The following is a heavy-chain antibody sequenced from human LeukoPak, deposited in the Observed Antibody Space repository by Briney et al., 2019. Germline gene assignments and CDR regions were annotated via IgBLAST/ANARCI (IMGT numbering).Heavy chain of an antibody. V-gene: IGHV3-23*01. D-gene: IGHD7-27*01. J-gene: IGHJ4*02. CDR3: AREHWDFDY. CDR1: GFTFTNNA. Sequence: GGSLRLSCAASGFTFTNNAMTWVRRAPGKGLEWVSEISGSGESTYYGDSVKGRFTISRDNSKNTLYLQMNSLRAGDTAIYYCAREHWDFDYWGQGTLVTVSS. CDR2: ISGSGEST.